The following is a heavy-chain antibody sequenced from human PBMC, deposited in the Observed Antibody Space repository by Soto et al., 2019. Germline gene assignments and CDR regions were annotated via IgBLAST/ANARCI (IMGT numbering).Heavy chain of an antibody. CDR2: SYHSGVT. J-gene: IGHJ4*02. D-gene: IGHD2-21*02. CDR3: ARHLGVTATRRFDS. CDR1: GGSINTNW. V-gene: IGHV4-4*02. Sequence: QVQLQESGPGLVKPSGTLSLTCDVSGGSINTNWWSWVRQPPGKGLEWIGESYHSGVTNYNPSLTNRVTIFVDNSKNQFSLNLNSVTAADTAVYFCARHLGVTATRRFDSWGRGILVTVSS.